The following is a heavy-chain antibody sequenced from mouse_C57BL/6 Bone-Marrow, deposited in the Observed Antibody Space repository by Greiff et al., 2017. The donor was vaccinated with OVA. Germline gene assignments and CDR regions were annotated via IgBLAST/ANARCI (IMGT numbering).Heavy chain of an antibody. CDR1: GYAFTNYL. CDR2: INPGRGGT. D-gene: IGHD3-3*01. Sequence: VQLQESGAELVRPGTSVKVSCKASGYAFTNYLIEWVKQRPGQGLEWIGVINPGRGGTNYNEKFKGKATLTADKSSSTAYMQLSSLTSEDSAVYFCARRGLGRYAMDYWGQGTSVTVSS. CDR3: ARRGLGRYAMDY. V-gene: IGHV1-54*01. J-gene: IGHJ4*01.